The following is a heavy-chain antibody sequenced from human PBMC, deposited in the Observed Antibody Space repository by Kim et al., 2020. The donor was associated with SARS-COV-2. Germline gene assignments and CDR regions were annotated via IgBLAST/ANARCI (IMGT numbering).Heavy chain of an antibody. CDR2: ISGSGGST. CDR3: AKDMRYYGDFIGYFDL. J-gene: IGHJ2*01. D-gene: IGHD4-17*01. V-gene: IGHV3-23*01. CDR1: GFTFSSYA. Sequence: GGSLRLSCAASGFTFSSYAMSWVRQAPGKGLEWVSAISGSGGSTYYADSVKGRFTISRDNSKNTLYLQMNSLRAEDTAVYYCAKDMRYYGDFIGYFDLWGRGTLVTVSS.